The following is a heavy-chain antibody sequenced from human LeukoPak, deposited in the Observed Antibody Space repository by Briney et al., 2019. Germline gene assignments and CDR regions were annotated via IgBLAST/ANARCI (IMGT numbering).Heavy chain of an antibody. CDR1: GGSISTYY. D-gene: IGHD6-19*01. CDR2: ISYSGST. J-gene: IGHJ4*02. Sequence: SETLSLTCTVSGGSISTYYWIWIRQPPGKGLEWIGYISYSGSTNYNPSLKSRVTISVDTSKNQFSLKLNSVTAADTAVYYCARGSYASGWYDYWGQGTLVTVSS. V-gene: IGHV4-59*01. CDR3: ARGSYASGWYDY.